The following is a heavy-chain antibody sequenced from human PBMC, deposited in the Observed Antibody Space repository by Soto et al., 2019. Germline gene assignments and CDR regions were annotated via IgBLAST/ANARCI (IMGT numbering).Heavy chain of an antibody. J-gene: IGHJ5*02. Sequence: LSLTCAVYGGSFSGYYWSWIRQPPGKGLEWIGEINHSGSTNYNPSLKSRVTISVDTSKNQFSLKLSSVTAADTAVYYCARERWLLHWFDPWGQGTLVTVSS. CDR2: INHSGST. CDR1: GGSFSGYY. D-gene: IGHD2-21*02. CDR3: ARERWLLHWFDP. V-gene: IGHV4-34*01.